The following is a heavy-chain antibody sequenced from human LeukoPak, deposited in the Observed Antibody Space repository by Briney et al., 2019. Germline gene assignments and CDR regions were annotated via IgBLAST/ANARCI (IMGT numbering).Heavy chain of an antibody. J-gene: IGHJ4*02. CDR3: ANEIRPNDY. Sequence: GGSLGLSCAASEFDFSSHAMTWVRQAPGKGLEWVSAISTSGSKTYYADSVKGRFTISRDNSKNTLYLQMNSLRAEDTAVYYCANEIRPNDYWGQGTQVTVSS. CDR2: ISTSGSKT. CDR1: EFDFSSHA. D-gene: IGHD4-17*01. V-gene: IGHV3-23*01.